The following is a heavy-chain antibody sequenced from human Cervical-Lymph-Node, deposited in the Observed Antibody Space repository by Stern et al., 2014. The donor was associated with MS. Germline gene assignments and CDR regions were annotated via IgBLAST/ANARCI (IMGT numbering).Heavy chain of an antibody. J-gene: IGHJ4*02. D-gene: IGHD2-15*01. V-gene: IGHV5-51*03. Sequence: VQLVQSGAELKKPGESLKISCKTSGYNFINYWIAWVRQGAGQGLEWIGIIYPGDSHIRYSPSFQGHVTMSVDRSTTTAYLQWSSLKASDTAVYYCARWSVACDYWGQGALVTVSS. CDR3: ARWSVACDY. CDR1: GYNFINYW. CDR2: IYPGDSHI.